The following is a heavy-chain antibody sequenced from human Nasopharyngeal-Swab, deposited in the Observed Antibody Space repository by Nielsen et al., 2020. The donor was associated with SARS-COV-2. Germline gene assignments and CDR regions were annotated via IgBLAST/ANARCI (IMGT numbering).Heavy chain of an antibody. CDR1: GGSITNAY. Sequence: SETLSLTCTVSGGSITNAYWSWIRQPPGKGLEWIGYIYYSGSTNYNPSLKSRVTISVDTSKNQFSLKLSSVTAADTAVYYCARESGGDSGWFDPWGQGTLVTVSS. CDR2: IYYSGST. CDR3: ARESGGDSGWFDP. V-gene: IGHV4-59*01. J-gene: IGHJ5*02. D-gene: IGHD5-12*01.